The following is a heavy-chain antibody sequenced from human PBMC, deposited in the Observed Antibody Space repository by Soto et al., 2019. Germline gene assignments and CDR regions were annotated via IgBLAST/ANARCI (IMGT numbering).Heavy chain of an antibody. D-gene: IGHD5-12*01. CDR1: GFTFGSYD. Sequence: GSLSPSCAASGFTFGSYDIDSVRQAPGQGLEWVAYISSSGTILCGVSVKGRFTISRDNADNSLYLQMNSLTAEDTAVYYCTKEKSVMYSGYDAFDIWGRGTMVAVSS. J-gene: IGHJ3*02. CDR2: ISSSGTI. CDR3: TKEKSVMYSGYDAFDI. V-gene: IGHV3-48*03.